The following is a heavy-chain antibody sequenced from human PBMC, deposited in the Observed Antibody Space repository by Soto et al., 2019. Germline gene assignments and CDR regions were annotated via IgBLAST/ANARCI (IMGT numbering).Heavy chain of an antibody. CDR3: ARQVFGELHGHVDV. V-gene: IGHV4-59*08. Sequence: QVQLQESGPGLVKPSETLSLTCTISGGPMNNYYCSWFRQPRGQGLEWIGYMGYNGFTRYNPSLRSRVALSLDTAKNQFSLNLSSVTAADTALYYCARQVFGELHGHVDVWGQGITVPVSS. CDR2: MGYNGFT. J-gene: IGHJ6*01. CDR1: GGPMNNYY. D-gene: IGHD3-10*02.